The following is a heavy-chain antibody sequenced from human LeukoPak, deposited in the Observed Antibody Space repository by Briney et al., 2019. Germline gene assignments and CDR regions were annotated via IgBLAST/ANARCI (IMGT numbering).Heavy chain of an antibody. V-gene: IGHV3-30*02. CDR3: WALLWFGELPNWFDP. Sequence: GGSQRLSCAASGFTFSRYGMHWVRQAPGKGLEWVAFIRYDGSNKYYADSVKGRFTISRDNSKNTLYLQMNSLRAEDTAVYYCWALLWFGELPNWFDPWGQGTLVTVSS. J-gene: IGHJ5*02. CDR1: GFTFSRYG. D-gene: IGHD3-10*01. CDR2: IRYDGSNK.